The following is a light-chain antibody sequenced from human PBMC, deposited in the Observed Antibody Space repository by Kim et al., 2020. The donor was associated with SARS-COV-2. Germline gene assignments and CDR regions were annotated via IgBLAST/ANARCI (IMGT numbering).Light chain of an antibody. CDR2: DAS. Sequence: TQSPATLSLSPGERATLSCRASQNIRNLLPWYQQEPGHPPRLLIYDASNRATGIPARFSGSGYGTDFTLTISSLEPDDLAVYYWQHRDNWPPKFTFGPGHEVDIK. V-gene: IGKV3-11*01. CDR3: QHRDNWPPKFT. CDR1: QNIRNL. J-gene: IGKJ3*01.